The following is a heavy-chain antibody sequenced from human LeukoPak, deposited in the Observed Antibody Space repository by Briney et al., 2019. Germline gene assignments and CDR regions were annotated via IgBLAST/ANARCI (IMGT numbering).Heavy chain of an antibody. J-gene: IGHJ4*02. CDR3: AGYCSSTSCPGDFDY. CDR1: GFTFSSYS. V-gene: IGHV3-21*01. CDR2: ISSSSSYI. Sequence: PGGSLTLSCAASGFTFSSYSMNWVRQAPGKGLEWVSSISSSSSYIYYTDSVKGRFTISRDNAKNSLYLQMTSLRAEDTAVYYCAGYCSSTSCPGDFDYWGQGTLVTVPS. D-gene: IGHD2-2*01.